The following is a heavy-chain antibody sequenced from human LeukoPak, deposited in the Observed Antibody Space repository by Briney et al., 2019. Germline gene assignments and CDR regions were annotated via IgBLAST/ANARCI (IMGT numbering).Heavy chain of an antibody. J-gene: IGHJ4*02. D-gene: IGHD3-9*01. V-gene: IGHV3-23*01. CDR3: AKTDGSSDYDILTGYYGYFDY. Sequence: GGSLRLSCAASGFTFSSYAMSWVRQAPGKGLEWVSAISGSGGSTYYADSVKGRFTISRDNSKNTLYLQMNSLRAEDTAVYYCAKTDGSSDYDILTGYYGYFDYWGQGTLVTVSS. CDR2: ISGSGGST. CDR1: GFTFSSYA.